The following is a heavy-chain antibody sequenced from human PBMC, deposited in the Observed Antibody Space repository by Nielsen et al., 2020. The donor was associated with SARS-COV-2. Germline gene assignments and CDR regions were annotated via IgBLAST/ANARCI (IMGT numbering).Heavy chain of an antibody. Sequence: GESLKISCKGSGYSFTSYWIGWVRQMPGKGLEWMGIIYPGDSDTRYSPSLQGQVTISADKSISTAYLQWSSLKASDTAMYYCARPRLTTVVTRINEYYWYFDLWGRGTLVTVSS. CDR2: IYPGDSDT. CDR1: GYSFTSYW. D-gene: IGHD4-23*01. V-gene: IGHV5-51*01. J-gene: IGHJ2*01. CDR3: ARPRLTTVVTRINEYYWYFDL.